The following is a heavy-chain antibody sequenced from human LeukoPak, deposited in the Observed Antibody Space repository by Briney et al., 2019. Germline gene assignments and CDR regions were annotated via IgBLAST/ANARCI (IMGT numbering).Heavy chain of an antibody. J-gene: IGHJ5*02. CDR1: GYTFTGYY. Sequence: ASVKVSCKASGYTFTGYYMHWVRQAPRQGLEWMGWINPNSGGTNYAQKFQGRVTMTRDTSISTAYMELSRLRSDDTAVYYCARDKKQQLVPFDPWGQGTLVTVSS. V-gene: IGHV1-2*02. CDR2: INPNSGGT. D-gene: IGHD6-13*01. CDR3: ARDKKQQLVPFDP.